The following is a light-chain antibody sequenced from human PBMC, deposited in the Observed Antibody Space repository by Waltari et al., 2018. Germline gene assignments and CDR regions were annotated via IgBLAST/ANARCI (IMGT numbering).Light chain of an antibody. CDR2: AAS. CDR1: QGIRNG. J-gene: IGKJ1*01. CDR3: LQDYNYPRT. V-gene: IGKV1-6*01. Sequence: AIQMTQSPSSLSASVGDRVTITCRASQGIRNGLGWYQQKPGKAPKFLIYAASSLQTGVPSRFSGSGSGTDFTLTISSLQPEDFATYYCLQDYNYPRTFGQGTKVDIK.